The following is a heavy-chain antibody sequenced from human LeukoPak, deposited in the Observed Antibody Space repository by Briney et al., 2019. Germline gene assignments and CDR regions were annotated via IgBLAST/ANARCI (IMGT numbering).Heavy chain of an antibody. J-gene: IGHJ4*02. CDR1: GGTFSSYA. Sequence: ASVKVSCKASGGTFSSYAISWVRQAPGQGLEWMGGIIPIFGTANYAQKFQGRVTITTDESTSTAYMELSSLRSEDTAVYYCARVSRDGYSFDYWGQGTLVTVSS. CDR3: ARVSRDGYSFDY. D-gene: IGHD5-24*01. V-gene: IGHV1-69*05. CDR2: IIPIFGTA.